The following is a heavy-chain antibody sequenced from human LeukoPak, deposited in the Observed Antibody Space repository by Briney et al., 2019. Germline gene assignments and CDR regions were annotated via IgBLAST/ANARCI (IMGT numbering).Heavy chain of an antibody. CDR3: TTYPYNSGWYPFAS. V-gene: IGHV3-15*01. CDR1: GFTFSNAW. Sequence: GGPLRLSCVASGFTFSNAWMSWVRQAPGKGLEWVGRIKSKTDGGTMEYAAPVQGRFTFSRDDSKNTLYPQMNSLKTEDTAVYYCTTYPYNSGWYPFASWGQGTLVTVSS. CDR2: IKSKTDGGTM. D-gene: IGHD6-19*01. J-gene: IGHJ4*02.